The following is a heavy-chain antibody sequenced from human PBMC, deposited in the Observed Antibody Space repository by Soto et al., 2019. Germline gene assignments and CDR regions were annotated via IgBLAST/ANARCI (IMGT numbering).Heavy chain of an antibody. V-gene: IGHV3-48*02. J-gene: IGHJ6*02. D-gene: IGHD2-15*01. Sequence: PGGSLRLSCEGSGFTFSAYAMNWVRQAPGKGLEGVSYISSRSDTLYYADSVKGRFTISRDNAKNSVYLQVNNLRDEDTAVYYCARDWDIVILSVPIPNYNYGMDVWGQGTTVTVSS. CDR2: ISSRSDTL. CDR1: GFTFSAYA. CDR3: ARDWDIVILSVPIPNYNYGMDV.